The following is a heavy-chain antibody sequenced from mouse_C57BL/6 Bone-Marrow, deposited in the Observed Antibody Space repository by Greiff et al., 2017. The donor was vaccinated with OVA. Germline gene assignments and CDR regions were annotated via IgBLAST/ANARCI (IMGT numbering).Heavy chain of an antibody. J-gene: IGHJ3*01. CDR2: IWSGGST. D-gene: IGHD2-1*01. CDR1: GFSLTSYG. CDR3: ARIYYGNFSWFAY. Sequence: VKLMESGPGLVQPSQSLSITCTVSGFSLTSYGVHWVRQSPGKGLEWLGVIWSGGSTDYNAAFISRLSISKDNSKSQVFFKMNSLQADDTAIYYCARIYYGNFSWFAYWGQGTLVTVSA. V-gene: IGHV2-2*01.